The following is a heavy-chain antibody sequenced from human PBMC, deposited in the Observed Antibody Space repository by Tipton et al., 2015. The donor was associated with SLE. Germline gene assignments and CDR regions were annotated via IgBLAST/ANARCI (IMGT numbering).Heavy chain of an antibody. D-gene: IGHD3-10*01. CDR1: GFTFSSYA. Sequence: SLRLSCAASGFTFSSYAMHWVRQAPGKGLEWVAVISYDGSNKYYADSVKGRFTISRDNSKNTLYLQMNSLRAEDTAVYYCARGRVTMVQGVVIWGQGTLVTVSS. CDR2: ISYDGSNK. CDR3: ARGRVTMVQGVVI. J-gene: IGHJ4*02. V-gene: IGHV3-30*04.